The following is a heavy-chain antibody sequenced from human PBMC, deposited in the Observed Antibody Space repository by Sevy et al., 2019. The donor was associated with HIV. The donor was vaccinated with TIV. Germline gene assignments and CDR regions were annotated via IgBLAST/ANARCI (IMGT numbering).Heavy chain of an antibody. D-gene: IGHD3-22*01. CDR1: GGSISSGGYY. CDR3: ATTYYYDSNGHSDY. CDR2: IYYSGNT. Sequence: SETLSLTCTVSGGSISSGGYYWSWIRQYPGKGLEWIGYIYYSGNTYYNPSLKSRVTISVDTSKNQFSLKLSSVTAADTAMYYCATTYYYDSNGHSDYWGQGTLVTVSS. V-gene: IGHV4-31*03. J-gene: IGHJ4*02.